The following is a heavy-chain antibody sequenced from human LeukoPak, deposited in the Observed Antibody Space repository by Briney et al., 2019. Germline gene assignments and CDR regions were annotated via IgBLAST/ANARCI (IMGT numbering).Heavy chain of an antibody. CDR1: GGSFSGYY. CDR2: INHSGST. D-gene: IGHD4-23*01. J-gene: IGHJ4*02. Sequence: SETLSLTCAVYGGSFSGYYWSWIRQPPGKGLEWIGEINHSGSTNYNPSLKSRVTISVDTSKNQFSLKLSSVTAADTAVYYCARGYGSNYENWGQGTLVTVSS. CDR3: ARGYGSNYEN. V-gene: IGHV4-34*01.